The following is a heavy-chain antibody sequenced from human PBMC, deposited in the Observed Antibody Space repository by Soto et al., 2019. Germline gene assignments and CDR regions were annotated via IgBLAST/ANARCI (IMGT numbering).Heavy chain of an antibody. J-gene: IGHJ6*03. CDR3: ARSQYCCYSMDV. D-gene: IGHD2-8*02. Sequence: EVQMLESGGGFVQPGGSLRLSCTASGFMFSTSAVSWVRQAPGKGPEWVAGIIGSGASTFYADSMRGRFIISRDNSENTVYLQMTNLRAEDTALYYCARSQYCCYSMDVWGKGTTVTVSS. CDR2: IIGSGAST. V-gene: IGHV3-23*01. CDR1: GFMFSTSA.